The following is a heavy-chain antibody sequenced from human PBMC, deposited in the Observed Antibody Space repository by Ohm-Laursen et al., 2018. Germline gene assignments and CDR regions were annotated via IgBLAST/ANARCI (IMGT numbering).Heavy chain of an antibody. CDR1: GFTFSSYA. J-gene: IGHJ4*02. CDR2: IYYSGST. D-gene: IGHD5-24*01. V-gene: IGHV4-59*12. CDR3: ARVRGWYFDY. Sequence: LRLSCTASGFTFSSYAMSWIRQPPGKGLEWLGYIYYSGSTNYNPSLKSRVTISVDTSKNQFSLKLSSVTAADTAVYYCARVRGWYFDYWGQGTLVTVSS.